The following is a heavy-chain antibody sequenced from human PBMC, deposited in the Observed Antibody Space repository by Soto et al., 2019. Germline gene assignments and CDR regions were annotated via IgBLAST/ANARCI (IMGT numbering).Heavy chain of an antibody. V-gene: IGHV1-8*01. CDR1: GYTFTSYD. Sequence: ASVKVSCEASGYTFTSYDINWVRQATGQGLEWMGWMNPNSGNTGYAQKFQGRVTMTRNTSISTAYMELSSLRSEDTAVYYCARGPHHLYYDSSGYCDYWGQGTLVTVSS. D-gene: IGHD3-22*01. CDR3: ARGPHHLYYDSSGYCDY. J-gene: IGHJ4*02. CDR2: MNPNSGNT.